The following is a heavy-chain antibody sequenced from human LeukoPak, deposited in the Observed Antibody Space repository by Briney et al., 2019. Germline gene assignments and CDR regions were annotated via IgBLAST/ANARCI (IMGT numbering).Heavy chain of an antibody. CDR2: ISSSSSYI. D-gene: IGHD3-3*01. Sequence: GGSLRLSCAASRFTFSSYSMNWVRQAPGKGLEWVSSISSSSSYIYYADSVKGRFTISRDNAKNSLYLQMNSLRAEDTAVYYCARGYDFWSGYYSTQPDYYYYYMDVWGKGTTVTVSS. CDR1: RFTFSSYS. V-gene: IGHV3-21*01. J-gene: IGHJ6*03. CDR3: ARGYDFWSGYYSTQPDYYYYYMDV.